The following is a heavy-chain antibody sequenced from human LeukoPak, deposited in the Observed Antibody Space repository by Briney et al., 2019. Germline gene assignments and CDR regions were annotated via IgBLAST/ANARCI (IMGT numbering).Heavy chain of an antibody. D-gene: IGHD3-22*01. CDR2: ISAYNGNT. CDR3: ARESDYYHSSGYYYDSDY. V-gene: IGHV1-18*01. Sequence: GASVKVSCKASGYTFTSYGISWVRQSPGQGLEWMGWISAYNGNTNYAQKLQGRVTMTTDTSTSTAYMELRSLRSDDTAVYYCARESDYYHSSGYYYDSDYWGQGTLVTVSS. CDR1: GYTFTSYG. J-gene: IGHJ4*02.